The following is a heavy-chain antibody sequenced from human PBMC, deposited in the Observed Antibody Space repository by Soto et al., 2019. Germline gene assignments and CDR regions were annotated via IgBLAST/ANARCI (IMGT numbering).Heavy chain of an antibody. D-gene: IGHD3-10*01. J-gene: IGHJ5*02. CDR3: ARDGRTGTTLPHGGLDQ. CDR2: ISYDGSTK. CDR1: GFTFRSYA. V-gene: IGHV3-30-3*01. Sequence: QVQLMESGGGVVQPGGSLRLFCAASGFTFRSYAIHWVRQAPGKGLEWVAIISYDGSTKFYTDSVKGRFTISRDNSNNTLYLQMNRLRSEDTAIYYCARDGRTGTTLPHGGLDQWGQGTLVTVSS.